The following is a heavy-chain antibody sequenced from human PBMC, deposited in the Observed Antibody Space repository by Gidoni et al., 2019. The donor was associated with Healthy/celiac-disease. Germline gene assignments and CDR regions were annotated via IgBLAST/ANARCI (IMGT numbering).Heavy chain of an antibody. CDR1: GYSISSVYY. CDR3: ARARDYCSSTSCSEFDP. CDR2: IYHSGST. J-gene: IGHJ5*02. D-gene: IGHD2-2*01. V-gene: IGHV4-38-2*02. Sequence: QVQLQESGPGLVKPSETLSLPCTVSGYSISSVYYWGWIRQPPGKGLEWIGSIYHSGSTYYNPSLKSRVTISVDTSKNQFSLKLSSVTAADTAVYYCARARDYCSSTSCSEFDPWGQGTLVTVSS.